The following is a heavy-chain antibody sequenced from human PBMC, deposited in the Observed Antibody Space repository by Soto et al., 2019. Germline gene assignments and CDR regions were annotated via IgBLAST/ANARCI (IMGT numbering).Heavy chain of an antibody. CDR3: ARDIQGGSSSWLYYYYYGMDV. D-gene: IGHD6-13*01. J-gene: IGHJ6*02. CDR1: GYNFTRYA. Sequence: ASVKVSCKASGYNFTRYAMHWVRQAPGQRLEWMGWINAGNGNTKYSQKFQGRVTISRDTSASTAYMELSSLRSEDTAVYHCARDIQGGSSSWLYYYYYGMDVWGQGTTVTVSS. CDR2: INAGNGNT. V-gene: IGHV1-3*01.